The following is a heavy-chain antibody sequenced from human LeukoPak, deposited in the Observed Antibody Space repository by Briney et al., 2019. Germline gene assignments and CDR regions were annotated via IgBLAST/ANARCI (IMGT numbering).Heavy chain of an antibody. Sequence: PSETLSLTCAVYGGSFSGYYWSWIRQPPGKGLEWIGEINHSGSTNYNPSLKSRVTISVDTSKNQFSLKLSSVTAADTAVYYCAREARYSGSYYDWFDPWGQGTLVTVSS. V-gene: IGHV4-34*01. CDR3: AREARYSGSYYDWFDP. CDR2: INHSGST. J-gene: IGHJ5*02. CDR1: GGSFSGYY. D-gene: IGHD1-26*01.